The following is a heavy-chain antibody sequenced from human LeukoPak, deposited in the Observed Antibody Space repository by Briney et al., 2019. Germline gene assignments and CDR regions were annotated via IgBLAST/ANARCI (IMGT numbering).Heavy chain of an antibody. J-gene: IGHJ4*02. CDR1: GGSFSGYY. CDR3: ARGCIRDTAMVTI. D-gene: IGHD5-18*01. Sequence: PTETLSLTCAVYGGSFSGYYWSWIRQPPGKGLEWIGEINHSGSTNYNPSLKSRVTISVDRSKNQFSLKLSSVTAADTAVYYCARGCIRDTAMVTIWGQGTLVTVSS. V-gene: IGHV4-34*01. CDR2: INHSGST.